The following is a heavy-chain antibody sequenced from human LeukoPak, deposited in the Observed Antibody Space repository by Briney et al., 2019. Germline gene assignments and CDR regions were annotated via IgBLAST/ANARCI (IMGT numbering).Heavy chain of an antibody. CDR3: ARDPGSSLDY. Sequence: GGSLRLSCAASGFTFSSYAMHWVRQAPGKGLEWVAVISYDGSNKYYADSVKGRSTISRDNSKNTLYLQMNSLRAEDTAVYYCARDPGSSLDYWGQGTLVTVPS. CDR1: GFTFSSYA. CDR2: ISYDGSNK. D-gene: IGHD6-6*01. J-gene: IGHJ4*02. V-gene: IGHV3-30-3*01.